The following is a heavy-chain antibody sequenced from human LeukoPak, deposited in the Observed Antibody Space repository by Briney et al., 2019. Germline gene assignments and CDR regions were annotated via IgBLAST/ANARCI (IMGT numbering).Heavy chain of an antibody. CDR2: ISYDGGNK. Sequence: GGSLRLSCAASGFXFSSYGIHWVRQAPGKGLEWVAVISYDGGNKSYADSVKGRFTISRDNSKNTLHLQMNSLRAEDTAVYYCAKDPGASYYDSSGYHPSSIDYWGQGTLVTVSS. D-gene: IGHD3-22*01. V-gene: IGHV3-30*18. J-gene: IGHJ4*02. CDR1: GFXFSSYG. CDR3: AKDPGASYYDSSGYHPSSIDY.